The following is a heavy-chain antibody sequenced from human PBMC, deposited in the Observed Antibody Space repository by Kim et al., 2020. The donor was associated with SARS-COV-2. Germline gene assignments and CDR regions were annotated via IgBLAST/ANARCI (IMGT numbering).Heavy chain of an antibody. Sequence: GGSLRLSCAASGFTFSSYGMHWVRQAPGKGLEWVVVISYDGSNKYYADSVKGRFTISRDNSKNTLYLQMNSLRAEDTAVYYCARETQLWFGELTVFFDYWGQGTLVTVSS. V-gene: IGHV3-33*05. CDR1: GFTFSSYG. D-gene: IGHD3-10*01. CDR3: ARETQLWFGELTVFFDY. J-gene: IGHJ4*02. CDR2: ISYDGSNK.